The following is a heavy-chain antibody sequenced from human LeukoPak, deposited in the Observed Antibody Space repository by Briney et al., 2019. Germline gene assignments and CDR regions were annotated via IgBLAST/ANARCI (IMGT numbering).Heavy chain of an antibody. CDR2: ISYDGSNK. CDR1: GFTFSTYA. J-gene: IGHJ6*02. V-gene: IGHV3-30-3*01. D-gene: IGHD3-10*01. CDR3: PRDGAAQYYYPGMDV. Sequence: GGSLRLSCAASGFTFSTYAMRWVRQAPGKGLEWVAGISYDGSNKYYVDSVKGRFTISRDNSKNTLYLEMSSLRPEDTAVYYCPRDGAAQYYYPGMDVWGQGTTVTVSS.